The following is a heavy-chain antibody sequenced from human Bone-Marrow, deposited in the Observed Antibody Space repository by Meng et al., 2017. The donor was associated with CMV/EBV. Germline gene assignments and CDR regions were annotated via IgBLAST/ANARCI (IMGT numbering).Heavy chain of an antibody. CDR1: GFTFSNYN. V-gene: IGHV3-21*01. CDR2: ISSSSSYI. D-gene: IGHD2-2*01. Sequence: GESLKISCAASGFTFSNYNMNWVRQALGKGLEWVSSISSSSSYIYYADSVKGRFTISRDNAKNSLYLQMNSLRAEDAAVYYCARGLREVVPAAMAVNWFDPWGQGTLVTVSS. J-gene: IGHJ5*02. CDR3: ARGLREVVPAAMAVNWFDP.